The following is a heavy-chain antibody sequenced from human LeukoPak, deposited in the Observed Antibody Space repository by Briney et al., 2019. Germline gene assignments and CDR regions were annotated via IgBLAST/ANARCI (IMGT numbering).Heavy chain of an antibody. J-gene: IGHJ4*02. CDR2: IKQDGREK. Sequence: PGGSLRLSCAASGFTFSDYWISWVRQVPGKGLEWVANIKQDGREKFYVDSVKGRFTITRDNAKNSVSVQMNNLRVEDTAVCYCTRMAWRSRPFDYWGQGTLVTVSS. CDR1: GFTFSDYW. CDR3: TRMAWRSRPFDY. V-gene: IGHV3-7*01. D-gene: IGHD2-2*01.